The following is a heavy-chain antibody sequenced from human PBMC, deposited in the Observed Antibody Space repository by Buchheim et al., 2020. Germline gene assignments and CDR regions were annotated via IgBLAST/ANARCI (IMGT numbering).Heavy chain of an antibody. V-gene: IGHV4-34*01. Sequence: QVQLQQWGAGLLKPSETLSLTCAVYGGSFSGYYWSWIRQPPGKGLEWIGEINHSGSTNYNPSLKSRVTISADTSKNQFSLKLSSVTAADTAVYYCVGIVVVITTSGDYYYGMDVWGQGTT. D-gene: IGHD3-22*01. CDR2: INHSGST. J-gene: IGHJ6*02. CDR1: GGSFSGYY. CDR3: VGIVVVITTSGDYYYGMDV.